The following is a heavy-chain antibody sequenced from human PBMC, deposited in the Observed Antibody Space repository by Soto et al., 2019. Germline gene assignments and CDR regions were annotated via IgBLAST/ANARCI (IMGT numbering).Heavy chain of an antibody. D-gene: IGHD4-17*01. CDR3: AHAGDYDLLTFDH. V-gene: IGHV4-59*01. J-gene: IGHJ4*02. Sequence: SETLSLTCTVSGGSISSYYWSWIRQPPGKGLEWIGYIYYSGSTNLNPSLKSRVTISVDTSENQFSLKLRSVTAADTAVYYCAHAGDYDLLTFDHWGPGTLVTVSS. CDR2: IYYSGST. CDR1: GGSISSYY.